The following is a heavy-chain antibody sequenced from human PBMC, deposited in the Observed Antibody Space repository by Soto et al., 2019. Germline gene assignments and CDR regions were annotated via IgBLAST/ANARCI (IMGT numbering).Heavy chain of an antibody. Sequence: QVHLVQSGAEVKKPGASVKVSCKGSGYAFTTYGITWVRQAPGQGLAWMGWISAHNGNTNYAQKLQGRVTVTRDTSAISAYMGLRRRRADDKALYYCARWRYGDYWGQGALVTVSS. CDR2: ISAHNGNT. D-gene: IGHD1-1*01. CDR3: ARWRYGDY. CDR1: GYAFTTYG. V-gene: IGHV1-18*01. J-gene: IGHJ4*02.